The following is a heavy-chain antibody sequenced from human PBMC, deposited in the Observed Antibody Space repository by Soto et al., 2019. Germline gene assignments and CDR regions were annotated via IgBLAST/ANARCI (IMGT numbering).Heavy chain of an antibody. CDR2: ISWNGGSI. V-gene: IGHV3-9*01. CDR3: AKSPSYYGDFDY. CDR1: GFTFDDYA. Sequence: EVQLVESGGGLVQPGRSLRLSCAASGFTFDDYAMHWVRQAPGKGLEWVSGISWNGGSIGYADSVKGRFTISGDNAKHALYLQMNTLRAEYTALYYCAKSPSYYGDFDYWGQGTLVTVSS. J-gene: IGHJ4*02. D-gene: IGHD4-17*01.